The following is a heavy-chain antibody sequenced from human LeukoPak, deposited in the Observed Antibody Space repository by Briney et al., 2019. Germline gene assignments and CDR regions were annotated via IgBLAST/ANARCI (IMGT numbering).Heavy chain of an antibody. CDR2: IKSKTDGGTT. J-gene: IGHJ6*03. D-gene: IGHD1-26*01. V-gene: IGHV3-15*01. Sequence: GGSLRLSCAASGFTFSGSAMHWVRQASGKGLEWVGRIKSKTDGGTTDYAAPVKGRFTISRDDSKNTLYLQMNSLKTEDTAVYYCTTIVGATIDYYYYMDVWGKGTTVTVSS. CDR1: GFTFSGSA. CDR3: TTIVGATIDYYYYMDV.